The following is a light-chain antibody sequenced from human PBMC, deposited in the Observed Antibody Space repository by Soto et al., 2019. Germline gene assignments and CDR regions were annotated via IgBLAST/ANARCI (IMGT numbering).Light chain of an antibody. J-gene: IGKJ1*01. CDR2: GAS. Sequence: IVMPQSPATLSVSPGETATLSWWASQSVSSNLAWYQQKPGQAPRLLIYGASTRATDIPARFSGSGSGTEFTLTISSLQSEDFAVYYCQQYNNFWTFGQGTKVEIK. V-gene: IGKV3-15*01. CDR1: QSVSSN. CDR3: QQYNNFWT.